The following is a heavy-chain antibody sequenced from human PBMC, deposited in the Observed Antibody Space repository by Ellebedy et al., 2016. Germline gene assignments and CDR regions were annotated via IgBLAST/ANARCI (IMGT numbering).Heavy chain of an antibody. V-gene: IGHV1-8*01. Sequence: ASVKVSCKTSGYTFTSYDINWVRQATGQGLEWMGWMNPNSANTGLARTFQGRLTMTRDPSISTAYMELSGLRSEDTAVYYCARGNLLVGATHWDTPLDFWGQGTMVTVSS. CDR1: GYTFTSYD. D-gene: IGHD1-26*01. J-gene: IGHJ3*01. CDR3: ARGNLLVGATHWDTPLDF. CDR2: MNPNSANT.